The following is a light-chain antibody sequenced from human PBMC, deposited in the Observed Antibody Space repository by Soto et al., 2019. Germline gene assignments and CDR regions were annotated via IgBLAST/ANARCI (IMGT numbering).Light chain of an antibody. CDR2: ATS. Sequence: EIVLTQSPATLSLSPGERATLSCRASQSVGSSLAWYQQKPGQAPRLLIYATSNRATGIPARFSGSGSGTDFTLAISSLEPEDFAVYYCQQRNNWPLLWTFGGGTKVEIK. CDR1: QSVGSS. V-gene: IGKV3-11*01. J-gene: IGKJ4*01. CDR3: QQRNNWPLLWT.